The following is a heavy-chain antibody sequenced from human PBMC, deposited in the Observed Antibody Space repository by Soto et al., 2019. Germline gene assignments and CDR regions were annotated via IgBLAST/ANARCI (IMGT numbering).Heavy chain of an antibody. CDR3: ARDGSTSWYSYDYHGMDV. V-gene: IGHV3-7*05. Sequence: EVQLVESGGSLVQPGGSLRLSCGASGFTFRTYWLSWVRQVPGKGLEWVANINQDGSEKNYVDSVKGRFTISRDNAKNSLHLQMSSLRAEDTALYYCARDGSTSWYSYDYHGMDVWGQGTTVTVSS. CDR1: GFTFRTYW. CDR2: INQDGSEK. D-gene: IGHD5-18*01. J-gene: IGHJ6*02.